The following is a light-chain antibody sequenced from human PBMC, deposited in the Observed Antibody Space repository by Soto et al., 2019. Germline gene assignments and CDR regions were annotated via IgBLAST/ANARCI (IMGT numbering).Light chain of an antibody. CDR2: DAS. J-gene: IGKJ1*01. Sequence: IQMTQSPSTLSASIGDRVTITCRASQSINNRLAWYQQMPGKAPNLLIYDASSLESGVPSRFRGSGSETEFTLTISGLQTDDFATYYCQQFIDGWTFGRGTKVDIX. V-gene: IGKV1-5*01. CDR1: QSINNR. CDR3: QQFIDGWT.